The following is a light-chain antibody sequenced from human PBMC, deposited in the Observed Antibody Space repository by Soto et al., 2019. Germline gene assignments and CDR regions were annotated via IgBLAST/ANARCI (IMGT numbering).Light chain of an antibody. CDR1: NSNIGSYF. Sequence: QSVLTQPPSASGTPGQTVTFSCSGSNSNIGSYFVYWYQQVPGTAPKLLMYRNNQRPSEVPDRFSGSKSGTSASLAISGLRSEDEASYYCSAWDDSLSGLVFGGGTKLTVL. V-gene: IGLV1-47*01. CDR2: RNN. CDR3: SAWDDSLSGLV. J-gene: IGLJ2*01.